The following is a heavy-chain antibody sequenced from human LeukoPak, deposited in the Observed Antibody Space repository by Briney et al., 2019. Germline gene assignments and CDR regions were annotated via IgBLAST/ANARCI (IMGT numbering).Heavy chain of an antibody. CDR1: ALTLSSYR. CDR3: ARAILPDGSGSCYFDY. Sequence: GRSLRLSCPASALTLSSYRMNWGRQAHGKGLEWDSYTSSSSSTMFYADSVKSRFTISRDNAKNSLYLQMNRLIDKDTAVYYCARAILPDGSGSCYFDYWGQGTLVTVSS. V-gene: IGHV3-48*02. J-gene: IGHJ4*02. CDR2: TSSSSSTM. D-gene: IGHD3-10*01.